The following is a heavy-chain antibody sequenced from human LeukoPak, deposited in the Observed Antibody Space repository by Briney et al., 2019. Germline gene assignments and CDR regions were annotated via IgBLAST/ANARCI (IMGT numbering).Heavy chain of an antibody. D-gene: IGHD1-1*01. CDR1: GFTFSSYW. V-gene: IGHV3-21*01. CDR2: ISSSSSYI. CDR3: AKVGDNWDFDY. Sequence: GGSLRLSCAASGFTFSSYWMSWVRQAPGKGLEWVSSISSSSSYIYYADSVKGRFTISRDNSMNTLYLKVNSLRAEDTAVYYCAKVGDNWDFDYWGQGTLVIVSS. J-gene: IGHJ4*02.